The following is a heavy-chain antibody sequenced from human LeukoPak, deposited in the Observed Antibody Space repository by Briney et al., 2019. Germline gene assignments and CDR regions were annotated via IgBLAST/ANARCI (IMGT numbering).Heavy chain of an antibody. D-gene: IGHD2-15*01. CDR1: RYTFTTYY. CDR2: INPSGGST. V-gene: IGHV1-46*01. CDR3: ARGYCSGNSCYYFDY. Sequence: ASVKVSCKASRYTFTTYYMHWVRQAPGQGLEWMGIINPSGGSTSYAQKFQGRVTMTRDTSTSTVYMELSSLRSEDTAVYFCARGYCSGNSCYYFDYWGQGTLVTVSS. J-gene: IGHJ4*02.